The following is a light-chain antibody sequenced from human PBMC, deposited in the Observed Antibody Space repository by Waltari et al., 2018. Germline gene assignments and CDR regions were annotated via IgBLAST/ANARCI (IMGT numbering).Light chain of an antibody. J-gene: IGLJ2*01. V-gene: IGLV2-23*02. Sequence: QSALTQPASVSGSPGQAIPISCTGTSSVVGNYKLVSWYQQHPGNAPKTTLFWVSKRPAGVSDRCAGSKSGDMASLTISGLQPEDEAEYFCSSYAGYSKSLVGGGTKVTVL. CDR2: WVS. CDR3: SSYAGYSKSL. CDR1: SSVVGNYKL.